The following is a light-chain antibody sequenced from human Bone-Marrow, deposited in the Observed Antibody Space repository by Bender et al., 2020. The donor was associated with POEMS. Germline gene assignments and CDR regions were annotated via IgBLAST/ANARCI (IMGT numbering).Light chain of an antibody. Sequence: QSALTQPASVSGSPGQSITISCTGASSDVGTYNLVSWYQHHPGKAPKLMIYEVSKWPSGVSNRFSGSKSGNTASLTISGLQADDEADYYCCSYAGINTFVLFGGGTKLTVL. J-gene: IGLJ2*01. CDR1: SSDVGTYNL. CDR3: CSYAGINTFVL. CDR2: EVS. V-gene: IGLV2-23*02.